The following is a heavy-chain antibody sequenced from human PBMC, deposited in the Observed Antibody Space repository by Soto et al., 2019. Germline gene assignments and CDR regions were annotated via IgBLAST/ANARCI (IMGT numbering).Heavy chain of an antibody. CDR2: IYPGDSDT. V-gene: IGHV5-51*01. J-gene: IGHJ6*02. Sequence: PGESLKISCKGSGYSFTSYWIGWVRQMPGKGLEWMGIIYPGDSDTRYSPSFQGQVTISADKSISTAYLQWSSLKASDTAMYYCARLRGVRHSDYYYGTDVWGQGTTVTVSS. D-gene: IGHD3-10*01. CDR3: ARLRGVRHSDYYYGTDV. CDR1: GYSFTSYW.